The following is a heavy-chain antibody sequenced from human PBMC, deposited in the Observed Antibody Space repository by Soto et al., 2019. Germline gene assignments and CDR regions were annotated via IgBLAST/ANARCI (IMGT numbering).Heavy chain of an antibody. J-gene: IGHJ4*02. D-gene: IGHD2-2*01. CDR2: INHSGST. CDR1: GGSFSGYY. V-gene: IGHV4-34*01. Sequence: PSETLSLTCAVYGGSFSGYYWIWIRQPPGKGLEWIGEINHSGSTNYNPSLKSRVTISVDTSKNQFSLKLSSVTAADTAVYYCAGGDIVVVPAADNNWNYVPFDYWGQGTLVTVSS. CDR3: AGGDIVVVPAADNNWNYVPFDY.